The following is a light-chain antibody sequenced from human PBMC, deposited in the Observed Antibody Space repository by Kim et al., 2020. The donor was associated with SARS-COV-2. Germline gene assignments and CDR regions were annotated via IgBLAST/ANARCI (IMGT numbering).Light chain of an antibody. CDR3: QQRSNWPPYT. CDR2: DAS. CDR1: QSVRTS. Sequence: EIVLTQSPGTLSLSPGESATLSCRASQSVRTSLAWYQQKPGQAPRLLIFDASSRATGIPARFSGSGSGTDFTLTISSLEPEDFAVYYCQQRSNWPPYTFGQGTKLEI. V-gene: IGKV3-11*01. J-gene: IGKJ2*01.